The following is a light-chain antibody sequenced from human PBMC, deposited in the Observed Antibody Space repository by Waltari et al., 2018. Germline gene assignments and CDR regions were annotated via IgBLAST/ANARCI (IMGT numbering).Light chain of an antibody. V-gene: IGKV2-30*01. Sequence: DVVMTQSPLSLPVTLGQPASIPCRSSQSLVDSDRNTYLSGFQHRPGQSTRRLIYKVANRDSGVPDRFSGSGSGTDFTLKISRVEADDIAIYYCMQGTHWPRSFGQGTKVEIE. J-gene: IGKJ1*01. CDR1: QSLVDSDRNTY. CDR3: MQGTHWPRS. CDR2: KVA.